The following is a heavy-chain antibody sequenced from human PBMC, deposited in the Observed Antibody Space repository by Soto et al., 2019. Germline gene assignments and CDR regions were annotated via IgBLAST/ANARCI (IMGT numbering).Heavy chain of an antibody. CDR2: IWYDGSNK. Sequence: QVQLVESGGGVVQPGRSLRLSCAASGFTFSSYGMHWVRQAPGKGLXXVAVIWYDGSNKYYADSVKGRFTISRDNSKXXXXXXXXXXXXXXXXXXXXXXDXXXXNXXNWFDPWGQGTLVTVSS. CDR3: XXDXXXXNXXNWFDP. CDR1: GFTFSSYG. V-gene: IGHV3-33*01. J-gene: IGHJ5*02.